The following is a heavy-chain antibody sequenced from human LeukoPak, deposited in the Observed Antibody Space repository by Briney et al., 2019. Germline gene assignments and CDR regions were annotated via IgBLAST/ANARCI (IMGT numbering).Heavy chain of an antibody. D-gene: IGHD1-26*01. CDR3: ARDRVVGATTGFDP. CDR1: GFSFSDYG. Sequence: PGGSLRLSCEVSGFSFSDYGMHWVRQAPGKGLEWVAVTWYDGSNKYYADSVKGRFTISRDNSKNTLYLQMNSLRAEDTAVYYCARDRVVGATTGFDPWGQGTLVTVSS. J-gene: IGHJ5*02. V-gene: IGHV3-33*01. CDR2: TWYDGSNK.